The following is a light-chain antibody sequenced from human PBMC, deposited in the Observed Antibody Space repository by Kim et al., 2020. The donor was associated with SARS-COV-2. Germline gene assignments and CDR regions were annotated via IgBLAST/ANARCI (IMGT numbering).Light chain of an antibody. V-gene: IGLV3-9*01. J-gene: IGLJ2*01. Sequence: SVALGKTARITCGGNNIGSKNVHWYKQKPGQAPVLVIYRDSNRPSGIPERFSGSNSGNTATLTISRAQAGDEADYYCQVWESSTVVFGGGTQLTVL. CDR2: RDS. CDR3: QVWESSTVV. CDR1: NIGSKN.